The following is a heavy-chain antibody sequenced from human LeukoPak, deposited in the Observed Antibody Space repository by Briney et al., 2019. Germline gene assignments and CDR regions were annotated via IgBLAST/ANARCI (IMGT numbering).Heavy chain of an antibody. CDR1: GFTFSSYS. Sequence: GGSLRLSCAASGFTFSSYSMNWVRQAPGKGLEWVSSISSSSSYIYYADSVKGRFTISRDNAKNSLYLQMNSLRAEDTAVYYCARDHGGLGFDPGGEGTLFSPSP. D-gene: IGHD3-16*01. CDR3: ARDHGGLGFDP. J-gene: IGHJ5*02. CDR2: ISSSSSYI. V-gene: IGHV3-21*01.